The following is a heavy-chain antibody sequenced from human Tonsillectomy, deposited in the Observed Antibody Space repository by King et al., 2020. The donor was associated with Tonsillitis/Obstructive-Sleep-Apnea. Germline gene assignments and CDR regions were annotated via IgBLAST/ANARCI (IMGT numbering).Heavy chain of an antibody. Sequence: QLVQSGSELMKPGASVKVSCKASGYSFTSYAINWVRQAPGQGLEWMGWIHTNTGNPTYAQGFTGRFVFSLDTSVSTAYLQISSLKADDTAVYFCARVYCSTSSCFTGADYYQMDVWGKGTTVIVSS. D-gene: IGHD2-2*02. CDR1: GYSFTSYA. J-gene: IGHJ6*03. CDR3: ARVYCSTSSCFTGADYYQMDV. CDR2: IHTNTGNP. V-gene: IGHV7-4-1*02.